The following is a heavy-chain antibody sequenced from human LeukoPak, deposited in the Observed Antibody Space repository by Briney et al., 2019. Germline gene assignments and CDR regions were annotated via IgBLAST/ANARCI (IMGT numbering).Heavy chain of an antibody. D-gene: IGHD6-13*01. J-gene: IGHJ4*02. CDR3: AKRRSWQQLDFDY. CDR2: ISGSGGST. Sequence: AGGSLRLSCAASGFTFSSYAMSWVRQAPGKGLEWVSAISGSGGSTYYADSVKGRFTISRDNSKNTLYLQMNSLRAEDTAVYHCAKRRSWQQLDFDYWGQGTLVTVSS. V-gene: IGHV3-23*01. CDR1: GFTFSSYA.